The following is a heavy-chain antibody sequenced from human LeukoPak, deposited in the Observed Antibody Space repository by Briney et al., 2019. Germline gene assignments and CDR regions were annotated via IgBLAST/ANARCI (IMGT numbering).Heavy chain of an antibody. CDR1: GLTFSSYG. Sequence: PGGSLRLSCAASGLTFSSYGMHWVRQAPGKGLEWVAIIWYDGSNKYYADSVKGRFTISRDNSKNTLYLQMNSLRADDTAVYYCARDYGSGMDCWGQGTQVTVSS. CDR3: ARDYGSGMDC. J-gene: IGHJ4*02. D-gene: IGHD3-3*01. CDR2: IWYDGSNK. V-gene: IGHV3-33*01.